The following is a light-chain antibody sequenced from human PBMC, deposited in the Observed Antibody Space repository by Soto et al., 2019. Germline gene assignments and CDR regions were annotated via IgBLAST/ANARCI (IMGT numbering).Light chain of an antibody. CDR2: GDT. V-gene: IGLV1-40*01. J-gene: IGLJ3*02. CDR1: NSNIGDGYQ. CDR3: QTYDSSLAASV. Sequence: QSVLTQPPSVSGAPGHRVTISCTGSNSNIGDGYQVHWYQQLPGTAPKLLIYGDTSRPSGVPDRFSASKSGASASLAISGLQPEDEADYYCQTYDSSLAASVFGGGTKLTVL.